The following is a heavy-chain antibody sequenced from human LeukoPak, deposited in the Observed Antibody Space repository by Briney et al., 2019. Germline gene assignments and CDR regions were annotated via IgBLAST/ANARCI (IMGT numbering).Heavy chain of an antibody. CDR3: AKDAAKELDS. Sequence: RGSLRLSCAASGFTFTTYSLHWVRQAPGKGLEWVAVISYDGSDKYYADSVKGRFTVSRDNSKDMLYLQMNSLRTEDTAIYFCAKDAAKELDSWGQGTLVTVSS. CDR2: ISYDGSDK. J-gene: IGHJ4*02. CDR1: GFTFTTYS. V-gene: IGHV3-30*04.